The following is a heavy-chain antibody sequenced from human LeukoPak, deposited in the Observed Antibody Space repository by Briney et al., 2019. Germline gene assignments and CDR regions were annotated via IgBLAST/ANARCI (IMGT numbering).Heavy chain of an antibody. CDR2: ISSSSSYI. CDR3: ARALVRGGYFDY. J-gene: IGHJ4*02. V-gene: IGHV3-21*01. Sequence: PGGSLRLSCAASGFTFSSYSMNWVRQAPGEGLEWVSSISSSSSYIYYADSVKGRFTISRDNAKNSLYLQMNSLRAEDTAVYYCARALVRGGYFDYWGQGTLVTVSS. CDR1: GFTFSSYS. D-gene: IGHD3-10*01.